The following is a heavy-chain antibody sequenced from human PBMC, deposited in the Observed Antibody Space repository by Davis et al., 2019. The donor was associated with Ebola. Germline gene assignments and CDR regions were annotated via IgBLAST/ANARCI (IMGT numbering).Heavy chain of an antibody. V-gene: IGHV3-48*02. CDR1: GFTFSSYS. CDR2: ISSSSSTI. CDR3: ARDHIVVVVAATEGNYYGMDV. J-gene: IGHJ6*02. D-gene: IGHD2-15*01. Sequence: PGGSLRLSCAASGFTFSSYSMNWVRQAPGKGLEWASYISSSSSTIYYADSVKGRFTISRDNAKNSLYLQMNSLRDEDTAVYYCARDHIVVVVAATEGNYYGMDVWGQGTTVTVSS.